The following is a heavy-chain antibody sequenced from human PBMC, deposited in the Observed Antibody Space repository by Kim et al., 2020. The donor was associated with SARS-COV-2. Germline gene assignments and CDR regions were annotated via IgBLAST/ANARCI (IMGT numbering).Heavy chain of an antibody. CDR3: ARAAELLSDRDYYCMDV. V-gene: IGHV4-59*13. D-gene: IGHD3-10*01. CDR1: GGSISSYY. CDR2: IYYSGST. Sequence: SETLSLTCTVSGGSISSYYWSWIRQPPGKGLEWIGYIYYSGSTNYNPSLKSRVTISVDTSKNQFSLKLSSVTAADTAVYYCARAAELLSDRDYYCMDVWGQGTTVTVSS. J-gene: IGHJ6*02.